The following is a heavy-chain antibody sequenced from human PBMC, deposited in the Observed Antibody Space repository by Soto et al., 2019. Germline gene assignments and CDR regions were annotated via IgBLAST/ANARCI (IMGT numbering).Heavy chain of an antibody. D-gene: IGHD6-19*01. J-gene: IGHJ4*02. CDR3: ARGRSGWYGGIYYFDY. Sequence: ASVKVSCKASGYTFTGYYMHWVRQAPGQGLERMGWINPNSGGTNYAQKFQGWVTMTRDTSISTAYMELSRLRSDDTAVYYCARGRSGWYGGIYYFDYWGQGTLVTVSS. CDR1: GYTFTGYY. V-gene: IGHV1-2*04. CDR2: INPNSGGT.